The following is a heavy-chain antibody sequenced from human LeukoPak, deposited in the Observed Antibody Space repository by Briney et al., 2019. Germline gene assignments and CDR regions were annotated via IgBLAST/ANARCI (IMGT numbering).Heavy chain of an antibody. CDR2: TYYMSKWYN. Sequence: SQTPSLTCAISGDSVSSNSVAWNWIRQSPSRGLEWLGRTYYMSKWYNDYAVSVKSRITINPDTSKNQFFLQLNSVTPEDTAVYYCARGAYRAFDYWGQGTLVTVSS. CDR1: GDSVSSNSVA. CDR3: ARGAYRAFDY. D-gene: IGHD1-26*01. J-gene: IGHJ4*02. V-gene: IGHV6-1*01.